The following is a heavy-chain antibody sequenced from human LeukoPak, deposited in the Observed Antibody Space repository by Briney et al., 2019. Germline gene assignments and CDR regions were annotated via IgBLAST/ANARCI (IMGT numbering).Heavy chain of an antibody. CDR2: FYYNGNT. D-gene: IGHD3-3*01. V-gene: IGHV4-39*07. Sequence: SETLSLTCTVSGGSISSSSYYWGWIRQPPGKGLEWIGSFYYNGNTYYNPSLKSRVTISVDTSRNQFSLKLSSVTSADTALYYCARTYYDFPNWFDPWGQGTLVTVSS. CDR3: ARTYYDFPNWFDP. J-gene: IGHJ5*02. CDR1: GGSISSSSYY.